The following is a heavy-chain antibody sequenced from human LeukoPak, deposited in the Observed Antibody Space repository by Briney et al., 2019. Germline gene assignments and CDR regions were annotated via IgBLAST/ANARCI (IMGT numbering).Heavy chain of an antibody. CDR3: ARDHRDYGDYWLDY. CDR2: IIPILGIA. D-gene: IGHD4-17*01. Sequence: GASVKVSCKASGGTFSSYAISWVRQAPGQGLEWMGRIIPILGIANYAQKFQGRVTITADTSTSTAYMELRSLRSDDTAVYYCARDHRDYGDYWLDYWGQGTLVTVSS. J-gene: IGHJ4*02. V-gene: IGHV1-69*04. CDR1: GGTFSSYA.